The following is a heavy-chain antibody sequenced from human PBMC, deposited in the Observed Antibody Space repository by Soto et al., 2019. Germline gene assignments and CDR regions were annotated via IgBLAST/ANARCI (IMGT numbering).Heavy chain of an antibody. D-gene: IGHD6-19*01. J-gene: IGHJ6*02. V-gene: IGHV1-24*01. CDR1: GYTLTELS. CDR3: ATEDGGWGPRYYYGMDV. CDR2: FDPEDGET. Sequence: ASVKVSCKVSGYTLTELSMHWVRQAPGKGLEWMGGFDPEDGETIYAQKFQGRVTMTEDTSTDTAYMELSSLRSEDTAVYYCATEDGGWGPRYYYGMDVWGQGTTVTVSS.